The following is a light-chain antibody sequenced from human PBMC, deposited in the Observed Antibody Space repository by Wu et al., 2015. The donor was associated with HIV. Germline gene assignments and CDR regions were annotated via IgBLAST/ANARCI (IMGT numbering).Light chain of an antibody. J-gene: IGKJ2*01. Sequence: VLTQSPGTLSLSPGEGATLSCSVSESVSGYLAWYQQRPGQPPTLLIYGGSYRAAGIPDRFSGSGSGTDFSLTTRRLEPEDFAVYYCQQYDSSPYNFGQGTKLEIK. V-gene: IGKV3-20*01. CDR3: QQYDSSPYN. CDR1: ESVSGY. CDR2: GGS.